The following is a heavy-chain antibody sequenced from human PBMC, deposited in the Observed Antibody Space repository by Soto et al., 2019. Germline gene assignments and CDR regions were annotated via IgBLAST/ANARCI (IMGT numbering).Heavy chain of an antibody. V-gene: IGHV4-31*03. CDR1: GGSVSGGGYY. Sequence: SETLSLTCTVSGGSVSGGGYYWSWIRQHPGTGLEWIGYIYYSGTTYLNPSLKSRASISLDTSKNEFSLKLTSVTAADTAVYYCARRALPQCINGVCYKDGFWDYWGQGALVTVSS. J-gene: IGHJ4*02. CDR3: ARRALPQCINGVCYKDGFWDY. CDR2: IYYSGTT. D-gene: IGHD2-8*01.